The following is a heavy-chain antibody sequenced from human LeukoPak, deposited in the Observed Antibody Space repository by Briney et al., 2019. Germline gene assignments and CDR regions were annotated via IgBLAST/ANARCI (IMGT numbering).Heavy chain of an antibody. Sequence: GGSLRLSCIASGFIFSNYAMSWVRQAPGKGLEWVSIIAGSGGGSYYADSVKGRFTLSRDNSKNTLYLQMNSLRAEDTAVYFCAKKSLWSGPFDYWGQGTLVAVFS. J-gene: IGHJ4*02. V-gene: IGHV3-23*01. CDR3: AKKSLWSGPFDY. CDR2: IAGSGGGS. D-gene: IGHD3-3*01. CDR1: GFIFSNYA.